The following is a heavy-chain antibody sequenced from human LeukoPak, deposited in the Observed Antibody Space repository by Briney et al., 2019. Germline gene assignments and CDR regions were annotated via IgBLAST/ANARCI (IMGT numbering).Heavy chain of an antibody. CDR3: AKDTNFLHYFDY. V-gene: IGHV3-30*02. CDR2: IRYDGSNK. D-gene: IGHD2-2*01. Sequence: GGSLRLSCAASGFTFSSYGMHWVRQAPGKGLEWVAFIRYDGSNKYYADSVKGRFTISRDNSKNTLYLQMNSLRAEDTSVYYCAKDTNFLHYFDYWGQGTLVTVSS. CDR1: GFTFSSYG. J-gene: IGHJ4*02.